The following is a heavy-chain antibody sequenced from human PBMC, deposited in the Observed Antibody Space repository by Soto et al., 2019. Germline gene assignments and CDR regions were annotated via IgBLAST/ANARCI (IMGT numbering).Heavy chain of an antibody. CDR3: ARDVGYDDYYYGMDV. V-gene: IGHV1-18*01. CDR2: ISAYNGNT. D-gene: IGHD5-12*01. CDR1: GYTFTSYG. J-gene: IGHJ6*02. Sequence: GASVKVSCKASGYTFTSYGISWVRQAPGQGLEWMGWISAYNGNTNYAQKLQGRVTMTTDTSTSTAYMELRSLRSDDTAVYYCARDVGYDDYYYGMDVWGQGTKVTVSS.